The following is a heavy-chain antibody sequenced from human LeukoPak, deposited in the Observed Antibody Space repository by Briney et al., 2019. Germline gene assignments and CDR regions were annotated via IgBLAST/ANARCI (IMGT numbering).Heavy chain of an antibody. J-gene: IGHJ4*02. Sequence: SDTLSLTCTVSGGSISSSSYYWGWIRQPPGKGLEWIGSIYYSGSTYYNPSLKSRVTISVDTSKNQFSLKLSSVTAADTAVYYCATITSYYGSGIRDYWGQGTLVTVSS. CDR3: ATITSYYGSGIRDY. D-gene: IGHD3-10*01. V-gene: IGHV4-39*01. CDR1: GGSISSSSYY. CDR2: IYYSGST.